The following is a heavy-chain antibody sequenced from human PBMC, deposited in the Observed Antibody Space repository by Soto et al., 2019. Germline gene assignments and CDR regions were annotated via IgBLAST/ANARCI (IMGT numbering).Heavy chain of an antibody. J-gene: IGHJ6*02. Sequence: GGSLRLSCAASGFTFSNYGMHWVRQAPGKWLERVAVIWYDGSNKYYADSVKGRFTISRDNSKNTLYLQMNSQRAEDTAVYYCASDSRLAARPGHYYYYSMDVWGXGTTFNVS. CDR1: GFTFSNYG. CDR2: IWYDGSNK. D-gene: IGHD6-6*01. CDR3: ASDSRLAARPGHYYYYSMDV. V-gene: IGHV3-33*01.